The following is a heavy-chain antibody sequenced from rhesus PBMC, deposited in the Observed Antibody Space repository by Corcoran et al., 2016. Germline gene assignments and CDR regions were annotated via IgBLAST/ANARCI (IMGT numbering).Heavy chain of an antibody. CDR1: GFIFSNYG. V-gene: IGHV3S5*01. J-gene: IGHJ4*01. D-gene: IGHD2-33*01. Sequence: VQLVETGGGLVQPWVSLRLSCAASGFIFSNYGMSWVRQAPGKGLEWASGINYSGGTTYYIDAVRGRFTVSRDNSMNTLYLQMTRLRIEDTAVYFCAKDRQSGAALDYWGQGVLVTVSS. CDR3: AKDRQSGAALDY. CDR2: INYSGGTT.